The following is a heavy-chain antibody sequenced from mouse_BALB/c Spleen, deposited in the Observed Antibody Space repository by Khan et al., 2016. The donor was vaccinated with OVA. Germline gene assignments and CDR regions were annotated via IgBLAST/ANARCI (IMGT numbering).Heavy chain of an antibody. J-gene: IGHJ1*01. CDR3: TRPSYCPRDFEF. V-gene: IGHV14-3*02. CDR1: GFKIKDTY. Sequence: EVQLQESGAELVKPGPSVKLSCTASGFKIKDTYLHWVQQRPEQGLEWLGRIAPANGNTQYDPKFQGQTAITSDTSSNTSYLQLNSLTSEDTAVYYCTRPSYCPRDFEFWGEGTTVTVSS. CDR2: IAPANGNT.